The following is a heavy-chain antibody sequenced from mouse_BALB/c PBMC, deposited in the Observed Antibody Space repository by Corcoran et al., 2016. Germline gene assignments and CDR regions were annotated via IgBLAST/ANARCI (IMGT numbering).Heavy chain of an antibody. V-gene: IGHV14-3*02. CDR3: ARRDGYCDV. D-gene: IGHD3-3*01. CDR2: IDPANGNT. J-gene: IGHJ1*01. Sequence: EVQLQQSGAELVKPGASVKLSCTASGFNIKDTYMHWVKQGPEQGLEWIGRIDPANGNTKYDPKFQGKATITGDTSSNTAYLQLSSLASEDTAVYYCARRDGYCDVWGAGTTVTVSS. CDR1: GFNIKDTY.